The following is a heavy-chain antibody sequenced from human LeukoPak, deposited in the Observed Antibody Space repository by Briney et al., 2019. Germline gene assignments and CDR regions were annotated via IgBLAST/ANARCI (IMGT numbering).Heavy chain of an antibody. CDR2: INWNGGST. Sequence: GGSLRLSCAASGFTFDDYGMSWVRQAPGKGLEWVSGINWNGGSTGYADSVKGRFTISRDNAKNSLYLQMNSLRAEDTALYYCARERPNDFWSGYYVAIDYWGQGTLVTVSS. CDR3: ARERPNDFWSGYYVAIDY. CDR1: GFTFDDYG. V-gene: IGHV3-20*04. D-gene: IGHD3-3*01. J-gene: IGHJ4*02.